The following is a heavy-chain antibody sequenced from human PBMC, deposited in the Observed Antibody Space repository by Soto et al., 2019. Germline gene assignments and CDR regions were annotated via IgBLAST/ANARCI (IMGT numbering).Heavy chain of an antibody. CDR3: ARGDATKIVVTTYYAMDV. V-gene: IGHV1-69*12. Sequence: QVQLVQSGAEVKKPGSTVKVSCKASRDSLSNYGISWVRQAPGQGLEWMGAIIPVFGTPNYAQKFQDRVTITADESTTTVYMEVRSLTSEDTAVYYCARGDATKIVVTTYYAMDVWGQGTTVTVSS. CDR2: IIPVFGTP. J-gene: IGHJ6*02. CDR1: RDSLSNYG. D-gene: IGHD3-22*01.